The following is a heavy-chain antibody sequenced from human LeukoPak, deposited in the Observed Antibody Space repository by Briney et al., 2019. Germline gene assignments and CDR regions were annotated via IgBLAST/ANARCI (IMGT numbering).Heavy chain of an antibody. CDR3: ARRRPPMIGNWFDP. CDR1: GYTFTSYD. CDR2: MNPNSGNT. J-gene: IGHJ5*02. Sequence: ASVKVSCKASGYTFTSYDIDWVRQATGQGLEWMGWMNPNSGNTGYAQKFQGRVTMTRNTSISTAYMELSSLRSEDTAVYHRARRRPPMIGNWFDPWGQGTLVTVSS. D-gene: IGHD3-16*01. V-gene: IGHV1-8*01.